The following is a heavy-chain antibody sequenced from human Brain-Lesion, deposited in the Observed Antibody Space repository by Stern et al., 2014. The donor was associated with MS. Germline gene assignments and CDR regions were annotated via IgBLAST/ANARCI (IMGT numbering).Heavy chain of an antibody. J-gene: IGHJ4*02. CDR3: ATVSPYTSSWYPFFDN. CDR1: GFNFSDSS. CDR2: ISSNQNYI. Sequence: EVQLVESGGGLVKHGGSLRLSCAASGFNFSDSSMFWVRQAPGKGLEWVSCISSNQNYINYADSVKGRFTIPRKNARNSLYLQMNSLRVEDTAVYYCATVSPYTSSWYPFFDNWGQGTRVTVSS. V-gene: IGHV3-21*02. D-gene: IGHD6-13*01.